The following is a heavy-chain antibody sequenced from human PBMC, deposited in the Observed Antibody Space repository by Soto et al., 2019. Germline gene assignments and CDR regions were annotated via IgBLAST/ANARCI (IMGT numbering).Heavy chain of an antibody. Sequence: GASVKVSCKASGYTFTSYGISWVRQAPGQGLEWMGWISAYNGNTNYAQKLQGRVTMTTDTSTSTAYMELRSLRSDDTAVYYCARDRHRYCSGGSCYAPFDYWGQGTLVTVSS. D-gene: IGHD2-15*01. CDR2: ISAYNGNT. J-gene: IGHJ4*02. CDR3: ARDRHRYCSGGSCYAPFDY. CDR1: GYTFTSYG. V-gene: IGHV1-18*01.